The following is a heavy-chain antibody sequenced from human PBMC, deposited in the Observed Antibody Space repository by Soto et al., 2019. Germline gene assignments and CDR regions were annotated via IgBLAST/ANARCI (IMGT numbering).Heavy chain of an antibody. CDR3: ARHRNWKADY. CDR1: GDSIRSSIYQ. V-gene: IGHV4-39*01. Sequence: NPSETLSLTCIVSGDSIRSSIYQWGWIRQPPGRGLEWIGSAYYSESTYYNPSLKSRVTISVDTSKNQISLRVNSVTAADTAVYYCARHRNWKADYWGQGTLVTVSS. D-gene: IGHD1-1*01. J-gene: IGHJ4*02. CDR2: AYYSEST.